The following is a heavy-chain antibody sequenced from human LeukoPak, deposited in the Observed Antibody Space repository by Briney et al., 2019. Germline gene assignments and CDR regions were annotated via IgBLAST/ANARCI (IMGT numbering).Heavy chain of an antibody. V-gene: IGHV3-23*01. D-gene: IGHD3-3*01. Sequence: GGSLRLSCAASGFTFNSYAMSWVRQAPGKGLEWVSAISGSGGSTYYADSVKGRLTISRDNSKNTLYLQMNSLRAEDTAVYYCAKYASANLRFLEPNYYFDYWGQGTLVTVSS. CDR3: AKYASANLRFLEPNYYFDY. CDR2: ISGSGGST. CDR1: GFTFNSYA. J-gene: IGHJ4*02.